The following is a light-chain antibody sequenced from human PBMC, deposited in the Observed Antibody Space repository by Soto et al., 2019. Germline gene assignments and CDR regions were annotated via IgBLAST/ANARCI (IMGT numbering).Light chain of an antibody. V-gene: IGLV2-11*01. J-gene: IGLJ1*01. CDR3: CSYAGSSTLPYV. CDR1: RSDVGGYNY. CDR2: GVS. Sequence: QSVLTQPRSVSASPGQSVTISCTGTRSDVGGYNYVSWYQHHPGKAPKLMIYGVSARPSGVPDRFSGSKSGNTASLTISGLQAEDEADYYCCSYAGSSTLPYVFGTGTKVTVL.